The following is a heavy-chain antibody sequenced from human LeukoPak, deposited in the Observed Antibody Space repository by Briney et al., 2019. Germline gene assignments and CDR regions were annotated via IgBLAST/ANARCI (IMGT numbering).Heavy chain of an antibody. CDR1: GFTFSSYG. Sequence: PGGSLRLSCAASGFTFSSYGMSWVRQAPGKGLEWVSAISGSGGSTYYADFVKGRFTISRDNSKNTLYLQMNSLRAEDTAVYYCAKDSVVVVAATPYFIYWGQGTLVTVSS. D-gene: IGHD2-15*01. V-gene: IGHV3-23*01. CDR2: ISGSGGST. CDR3: AKDSVVVVAATPYFIY. J-gene: IGHJ4*02.